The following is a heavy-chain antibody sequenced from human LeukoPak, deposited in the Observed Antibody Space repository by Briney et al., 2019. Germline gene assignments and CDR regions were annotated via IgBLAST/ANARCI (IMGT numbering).Heavy chain of an antibody. CDR3: ASTPSNYDSSGYPFDY. J-gene: IGHJ4*02. CDR1: GGSISSSSYY. D-gene: IGHD3-22*01. V-gene: IGHV4-39*07. Sequence: SETLSLTCTVSGGSISSSSYYWGWIRQPPGKGLEWIGSIYYSGSTYYNPSLKSRVTISVDTSKNQFSLKLSSVTAADTAVYYCASTPSNYDSSGYPFDYWGQGTLVTVSS. CDR2: IYYSGST.